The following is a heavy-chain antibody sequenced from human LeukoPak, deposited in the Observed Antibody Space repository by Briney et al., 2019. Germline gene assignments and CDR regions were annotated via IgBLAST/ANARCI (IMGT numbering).Heavy chain of an antibody. CDR3: ARDPRTHGGAFDI. CDR2: IYSGGST. Sequence: GGSLRLSCAASGFTVSSNYMSWVRQAPGKGLEWVSVIYSGGSTYYADSVKGRFTISRDNSKNTLYLQMNSLRAEDTAVYYCARDPRTHGGAFDIWGQGTMVTVSS. D-gene: IGHD2-2*01. CDR1: GFTVSSNY. V-gene: IGHV3-53*01. J-gene: IGHJ3*02.